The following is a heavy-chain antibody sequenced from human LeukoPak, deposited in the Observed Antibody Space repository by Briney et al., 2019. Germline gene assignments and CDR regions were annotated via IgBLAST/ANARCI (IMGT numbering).Heavy chain of an antibody. J-gene: IGHJ3*02. CDR2: CDSDGSGT. V-gene: IGHV3-74*01. Sequence: GGSLRLSCAASGFTFSIYWMYWVRQAPGQGLMWVSRCDSDGSGTTYVDSVKGRFTVSRDNAKSTLYLQMSSLRAEDTAVYYCATSSVWGGAFNIWGQGKMVTVSS. CDR3: ATSSVWGGAFNI. D-gene: IGHD3-16*01. CDR1: GFTFSIYW.